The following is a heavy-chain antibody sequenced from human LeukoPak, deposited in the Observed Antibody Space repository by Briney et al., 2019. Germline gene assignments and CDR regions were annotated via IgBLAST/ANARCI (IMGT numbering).Heavy chain of an antibody. CDR3: ASGVYDFWSGLNYYYYMDV. CDR1: GGTFSSYA. J-gene: IGHJ6*03. D-gene: IGHD3-3*01. Sequence: GASVKVSCKASGGTFSSYAISWVRQAPGQGLEWMGGIIPIFGTANYAQKFQGRVTITTDESTSTAYMELSSLRSEDTAVYYCASGVYDFWSGLNYYYYMDVWGKGTTVNVSS. CDR2: IIPIFGTA. V-gene: IGHV1-69*05.